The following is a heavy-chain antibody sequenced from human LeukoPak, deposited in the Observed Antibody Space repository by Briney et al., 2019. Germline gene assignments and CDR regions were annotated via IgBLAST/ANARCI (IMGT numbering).Heavy chain of an antibody. D-gene: IGHD3-22*01. CDR3: ASSLNYYDSSGYLYY. Sequence: PSETLSLTCAVYGGSFSGYYWSWIRQPPGKGLEWIGEINHSGSTNYNPSLKSRVTISVDTSKNQFSLKLSSVTAADTAVYYCASSLNYYDSSGYLYYWGQGTLVTVSS. CDR1: GGSFSGYY. V-gene: IGHV4-34*01. CDR2: INHSGST. J-gene: IGHJ4*02.